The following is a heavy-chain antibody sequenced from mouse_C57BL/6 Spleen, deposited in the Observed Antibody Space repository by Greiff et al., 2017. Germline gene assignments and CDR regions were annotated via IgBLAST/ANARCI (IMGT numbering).Heavy chain of an antibody. D-gene: IGHD1-1*01. Sequence: QVQLQQSGAELVRPGASVTLSCKASGYTFTDYEMHWVKQTPVHGLEWIGAIDPETGGTAYNQKFKGKATLPADTSSNTAYMELRSLTSEDSAVDYCTSGGTVVPYWCCDVWGTGTTVTVSS. V-gene: IGHV1-15*01. CDR2: IDPETGGT. J-gene: IGHJ1*03. CDR1: GYTFTDYE. CDR3: TSGGTVVPYWCCDV.